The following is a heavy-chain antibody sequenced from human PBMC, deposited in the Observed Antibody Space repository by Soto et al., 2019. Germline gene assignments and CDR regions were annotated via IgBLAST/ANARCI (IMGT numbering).Heavy chain of an antibody. V-gene: IGHV1-3*01. D-gene: IGHD3-22*01. CDR3: ASVDSSGYYPLGY. Sequence: ASVKVSCKASGYTFTSYAMQWVRQAPGQRLEWMGWINAGNGNTKYSQKFQGRVTITRDTSASTAYMELSSLRSEDTAVYYCASVDSSGYYPLGYWGQGTLVTVSS. CDR1: GYTFTSYA. J-gene: IGHJ4*02. CDR2: INAGNGNT.